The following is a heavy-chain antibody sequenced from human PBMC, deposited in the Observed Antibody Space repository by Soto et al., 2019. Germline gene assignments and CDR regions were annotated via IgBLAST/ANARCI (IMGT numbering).Heavy chain of an antibody. J-gene: IGHJ4*02. CDR1: GFKFSNYA. CDR2: ISATGGGT. D-gene: IGHD3-16*01. V-gene: IGHV3-23*01. Sequence: GGSLRLSCAASGFKFSNYAMSWVRQAPGKGLEWVSLISATGGGTYYADSVKGRFTISRDNSHNTLYLQVHSLTAEDTAVYYCANDHRAGGNSAFYFDFWGQGAKVTVYS. CDR3: ANDHRAGGNSAFYFDF.